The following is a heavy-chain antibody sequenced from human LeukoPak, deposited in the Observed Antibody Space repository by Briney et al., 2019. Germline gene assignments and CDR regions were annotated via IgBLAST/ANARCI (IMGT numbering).Heavy chain of an antibody. CDR1: GGSISSSSYY. Sequence: TSETLSLTCTVSGGSISSSSYYWGWIRQPPGKGLEWIGSIYYSGSTYYNPSLKSRVTISVDTTKNQFFLKLSSVTAADTAVYYCARVSDSSGYHGWPWGQGTLVTVSS. J-gene: IGHJ4*02. CDR2: IYYSGST. CDR3: ARVSDSSGYHGWP. D-gene: IGHD3-22*01. V-gene: IGHV4-39*07.